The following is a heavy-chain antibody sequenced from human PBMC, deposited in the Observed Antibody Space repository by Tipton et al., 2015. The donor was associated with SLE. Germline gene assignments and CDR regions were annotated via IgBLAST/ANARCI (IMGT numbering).Heavy chain of an antibody. CDR3: ARAGGGYFDY. V-gene: IGHV4-61*05. CDR1: GGSISSSSYY. J-gene: IGHJ4*02. CDR2: IYYSGST. D-gene: IGHD2-15*01. Sequence: TLSLTCTVSGGSISSSSYYWGWIRQPPGKGLEWIGYIYYSGSTNYNPSLKSRVTISVDTSKNQFSLKLSSVTAADTAVYYCARAGGGYFDYWGQGTLVTVSS.